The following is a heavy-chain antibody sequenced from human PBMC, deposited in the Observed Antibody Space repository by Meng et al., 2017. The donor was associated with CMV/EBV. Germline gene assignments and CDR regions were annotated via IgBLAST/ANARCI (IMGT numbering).Heavy chain of an antibody. CDR3: ARDLTLPQFFYGMDV. CDR1: GYTFTGYY. Sequence: SVKVSCKASGYTFTGYYMHWVRQAPGQGLEWMGRMSPNSGNTAYAQKFQGRVTITRKTSISTAYMELSSLRSEDTAVYYCARDLTLPQFFYGMDVWGQGTTVTVSS. CDR2: MSPNSGNT. D-gene: IGHD1-26*01. V-gene: IGHV1-8*03. J-gene: IGHJ6*02.